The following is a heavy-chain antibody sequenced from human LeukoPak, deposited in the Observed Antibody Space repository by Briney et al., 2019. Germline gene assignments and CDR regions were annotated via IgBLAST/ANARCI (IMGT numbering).Heavy chain of an antibody. Sequence: GGSLRLSCAASGFTFNSYAMSWVRQAPGKGLEWVSAISGSGGSTYYADSVKGRFTISRDNSKNTLYLQMNSLRAEDTAVYYCARNRTNYYDSSGYWGQGTLVTVSS. CDR3: ARNRTNYYDSSGY. V-gene: IGHV3-23*01. CDR2: ISGSGGST. J-gene: IGHJ4*02. CDR1: GFTFNSYA. D-gene: IGHD3-22*01.